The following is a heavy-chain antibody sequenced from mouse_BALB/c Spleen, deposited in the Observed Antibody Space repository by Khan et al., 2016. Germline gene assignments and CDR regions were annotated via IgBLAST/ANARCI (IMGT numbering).Heavy chain of an antibody. CDR2: IDPANGNT. J-gene: IGHJ2*01. D-gene: IGHD2-1*01. V-gene: IGHV14-3*02. CDR3: GMDYGNHDVDY. Sequence: VQLQQSGAELVKPGASVKLSCTASGFNIKDTYIHWVKQRPEQGLEWIGRIDPANGNTKYDPKFQGKATITTDISSNTAYLQLSSLTSEDTAVYYCGMDYGNHDVDYWGQGTTLTVSS. CDR1: GFNIKDTY.